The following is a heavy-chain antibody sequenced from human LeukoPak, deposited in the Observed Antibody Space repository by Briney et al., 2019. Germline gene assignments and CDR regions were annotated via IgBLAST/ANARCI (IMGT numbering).Heavy chain of an antibody. J-gene: IGHJ6*03. CDR3: ARANVVVVAATQVYYYYMDV. CDR2: ISSSSRYI. CDR1: GFTFSNYS. Sequence: GGSLRLSCAASGFTFSNYSMNWVRQAPGKGLEWVSSISSSSRYIYYADSVKGRFTISRDNAKNSLYLQMNSLRAEDTAVYYCARANVVVVAATQVYYYYMDVWGKGTTVTVSS. D-gene: IGHD2-15*01. V-gene: IGHV3-21*01.